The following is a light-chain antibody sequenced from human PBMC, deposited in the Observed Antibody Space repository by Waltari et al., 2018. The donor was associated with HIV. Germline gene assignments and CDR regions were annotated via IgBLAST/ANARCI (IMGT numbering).Light chain of an antibody. CDR2: YND. CDR1: NIGSHS. V-gene: IGLV3-21*04. Sequence: SYILTQPPSVSVAPGKTASITCGGNNIGSHSVHWYQQKPGQSPVLVIYYNDDRPSGIPERLSGSKSGNTATLTISRVEAGDEADYYCQLWDTSTDHYVFGTGTKVTVL. J-gene: IGLJ1*01. CDR3: QLWDTSTDHYV.